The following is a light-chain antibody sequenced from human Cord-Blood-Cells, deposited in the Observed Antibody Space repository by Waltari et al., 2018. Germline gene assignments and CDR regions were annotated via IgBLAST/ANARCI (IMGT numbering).Light chain of an antibody. CDR2: DVS. Sequence: QSALTQPRSVSGSPGQSVTISCTGTSSDVGGYNYVSWYQQHPGKAPKLMFYDVSKRPSVVPDRFSGSKSGNTASLTISGLQAEDEADYYCCSYAGSSWVFGGGTKLTVL. CDR1: SSDVGGYNY. CDR3: CSYAGSSWV. J-gene: IGLJ3*02. V-gene: IGLV2-11*01.